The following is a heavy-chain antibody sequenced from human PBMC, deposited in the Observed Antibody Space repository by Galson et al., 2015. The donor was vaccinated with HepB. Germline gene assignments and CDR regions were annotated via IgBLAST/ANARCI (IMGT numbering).Heavy chain of an antibody. D-gene: IGHD3-22*01. V-gene: IGHV3-30-3*01. CDR3: ARPRGSGSTLCQH. CDR2: ISYDGSNK. CDR1: GFTFSSYA. J-gene: IGHJ1*01. Sequence: SLRLSCAASGFTFSSYAMHWVRQAPGKGLEWVAVISYDGSNKYYADSVKGRFTISRDNSKNTLYLQMNSLRAEDTAVYYCARPRGSGSTLCQHWGQGTLVTVSS.